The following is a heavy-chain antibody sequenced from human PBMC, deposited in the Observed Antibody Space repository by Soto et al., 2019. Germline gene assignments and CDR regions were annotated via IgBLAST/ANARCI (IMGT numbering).Heavy chain of an antibody. D-gene: IGHD5-18*01. Sequence: GSLRLSCAASGFTFSSYAMSWVRQAPGKGLEWVSAISGSGGSTYYADSVKGRFTISRDNSKNTLYLQMNSLRAEDTAVYYCAKEGIQLWLLGAYFDYWGQGTLVTVSS. J-gene: IGHJ4*02. CDR3: AKEGIQLWLLGAYFDY. CDR2: ISGSGGST. V-gene: IGHV3-23*01. CDR1: GFTFSSYA.